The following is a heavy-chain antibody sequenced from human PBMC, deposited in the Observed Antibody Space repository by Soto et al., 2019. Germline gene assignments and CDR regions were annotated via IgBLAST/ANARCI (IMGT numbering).Heavy chain of an antibody. D-gene: IGHD6-13*01. J-gene: IGHJ3*02. CDR1: GGSISTNY. CDR2: ISYSGST. V-gene: IGHV4-59*06. Sequence: QVQLQESGPGLVKPSETLSLTCTVSGGSISTNYWSWIRQHPGKGLEWIGYISYSGSTYYNPSLKSRVIMSIDTPKTQFSLGLSSVTAADTAVYYCATYWGAGNDAKGFHIWGQGTVVTVSS. CDR3: ATYWGAGNDAKGFHI.